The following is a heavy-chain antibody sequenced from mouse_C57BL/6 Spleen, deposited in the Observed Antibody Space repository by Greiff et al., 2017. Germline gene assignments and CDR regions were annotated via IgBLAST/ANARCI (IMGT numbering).Heavy chain of an antibody. D-gene: IGHD2-1*01. CDR1: GFTFTDYY. CDR2: IRNKANGYTT. V-gene: IGHV7-3*01. CDR3: ARFYGNAWFAY. Sequence: DVKLVESGGGLVQPGGSLSLSCAASGFTFTDYYMSWVRQPPGKALEWLGFIRNKANGYTTEYSASVKGRFTISRDNSQSILYLQMNALRAEDSATYYCARFYGNAWFAYWGQGTLVTVSA. J-gene: IGHJ3*01.